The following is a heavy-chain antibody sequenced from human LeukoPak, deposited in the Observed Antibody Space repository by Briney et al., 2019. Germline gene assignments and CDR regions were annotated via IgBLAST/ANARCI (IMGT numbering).Heavy chain of an antibody. J-gene: IGHJ6*03. CDR1: GYSFTSYW. V-gene: IGHV5-51*01. CDR3: ARHGRITGNLKYYYYMDV. CDR2: IYPGDSDT. D-gene: IGHD1-20*01. Sequence: GESLKISCKGSGYSFTSYWIGWMRQMPGKGLEWMGIIYPGDSDTRYSPTLQGQVTTTADKSITTPHLQWSSLKASDTAMYYCARHGRITGNLKYYYYMDVWGKGTTVTVSS.